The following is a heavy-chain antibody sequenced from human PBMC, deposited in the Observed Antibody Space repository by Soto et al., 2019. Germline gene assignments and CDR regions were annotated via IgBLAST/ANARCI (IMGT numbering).Heavy chain of an antibody. CDR3: ARDWPGSATTIRAHAFDI. J-gene: IGHJ3*02. CDR1: GGTFSSYA. V-gene: IGHV1-69*01. CDR2: IIPIFGTA. D-gene: IGHD6-25*01. Sequence: QVQLVQSGAEVKKPGSSVKVSCKASGGTFSSYAISWVRQAPGQGLEWMGGIIPIFGTANYAQKFQGRVTITADESTSTAYMELSSLRAEDTAVYYCARDWPGSATTIRAHAFDIWGQGTMVTVSS.